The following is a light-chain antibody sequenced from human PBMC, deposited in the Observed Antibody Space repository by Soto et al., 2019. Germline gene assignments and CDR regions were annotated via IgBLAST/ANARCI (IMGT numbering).Light chain of an antibody. CDR1: QNVAGNH. Sequence: EVALTQSPGTLSLSPGERATLSCRASQNVAGNHLAWYQQKPGQALRLLIFAASARPGGIPDRFSDSGSGTDFTLTISRLEPEDFAVYYCQQYSGSPYTFGQGTKLEIK. CDR3: QQYSGSPYT. V-gene: IGKV3-20*01. J-gene: IGKJ2*01. CDR2: AAS.